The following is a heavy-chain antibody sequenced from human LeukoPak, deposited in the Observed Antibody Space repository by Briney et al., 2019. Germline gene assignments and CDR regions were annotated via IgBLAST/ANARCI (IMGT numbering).Heavy chain of an antibody. CDR3: AKGSYYYDSTGYSPAPGD. CDR2: ISGSGASS. V-gene: IGHV3-23*01. J-gene: IGHJ4*02. D-gene: IGHD3-22*01. CDR1: GFTFSTYA. Sequence: GGSLRLSCAASGFTFSTYAMSWVRQAPGKGLEWVSVISGSGASSQYADSVRGRFAISRDKSKNTLYLQMSSLRAEDTAVYFCAKGSYYYDSTGYSPAPGDWGQGTLVTVSS.